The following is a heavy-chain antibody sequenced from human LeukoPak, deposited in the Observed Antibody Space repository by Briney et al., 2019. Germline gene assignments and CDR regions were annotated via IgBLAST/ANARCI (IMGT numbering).Heavy chain of an antibody. CDR3: ARLEYYYVSGNYYRLFDY. J-gene: IGHJ4*02. CDR2: ISSSGSTI. Sequence: GGSLRLSCAASGFTFSSYNMNWVRQAPGKGLEWVSDISSSGSTIYFADSVKGRFTISRDNAKNSLYLQMNSLRDEDTAVYYCARLEYYYVSGNYYRLFDYWGQGTLVTVCS. V-gene: IGHV3-48*02. CDR1: GFTFSSYN. D-gene: IGHD3-10*01.